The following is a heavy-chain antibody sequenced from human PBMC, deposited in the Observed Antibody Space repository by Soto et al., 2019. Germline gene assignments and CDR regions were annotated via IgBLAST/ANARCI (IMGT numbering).Heavy chain of an antibody. Sequence: PSETLSLTCAVYGGSFSGYYWSWIRQPPGKGLEWIGEINHSGSTNYNPSLKSRVTISVDTSKNQFSLKLSSVTAADTAVYYCAREGGANNWYDPWGQGTLVTVSS. CDR2: INHSGST. CDR3: AREGGANNWYDP. V-gene: IGHV4-34*01. D-gene: IGHD3-10*01. CDR1: GGSFSGYY. J-gene: IGHJ5*02.